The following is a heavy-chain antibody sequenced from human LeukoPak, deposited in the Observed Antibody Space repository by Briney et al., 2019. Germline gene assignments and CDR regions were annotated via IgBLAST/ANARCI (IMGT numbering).Heavy chain of an antibody. CDR3: ARDLGLRGVTNWFDP. CDR1: AYTFTNYL. J-gene: IGHJ5*02. D-gene: IGHD3-10*01. Sequence: GASVKVSCKASAYTFTNYLIHWVRQAPGQGLEWMGIIDPSGGTTTYAQKFQGRVAMTRDTSTSTLYMELSSLRSEDTAVYYCARDLGLRGVTNWFDPWGQGTLVTVSS. CDR2: IDPSGGTT. V-gene: IGHV1-46*01.